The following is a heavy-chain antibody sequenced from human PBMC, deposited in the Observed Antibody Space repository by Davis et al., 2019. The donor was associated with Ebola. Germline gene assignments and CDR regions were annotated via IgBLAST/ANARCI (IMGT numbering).Heavy chain of an antibody. V-gene: IGHV4-34*01. CDR1: GGSFSGYY. J-gene: IGHJ3*02. D-gene: IGHD4-17*01. Sequence: PSETLSLTCAVYGGSFSGYYWSWIRQPPGKGLEWIGEINHSGSTNYNPSLKSRVTISVDTSKNQFSLKLSSVTAADTAVYYCARGVTTGVAFDIWGQGTMVTVSS. CDR3: ARGVTTGVAFDI. CDR2: INHSGST.